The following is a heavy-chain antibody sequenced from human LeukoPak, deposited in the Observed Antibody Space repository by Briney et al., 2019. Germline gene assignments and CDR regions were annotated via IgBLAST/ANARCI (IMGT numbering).Heavy chain of an antibody. D-gene: IGHD3-22*01. V-gene: IGHV4-38-2*01. CDR3: ARGNEDYYDSSGYLS. Sequence: SETLSLTCAVSGDSISSDYYWAWIRQPPGKGLEWIGSVFHSENIYYNPSLKSRVTISVDTPKNQFSLKLASVTAADTAVYYCARGNEDYYDSSGYLSWGQGTLVTVSS. CDR1: GDSISSDYY. CDR2: VFHSENI. J-gene: IGHJ5*02.